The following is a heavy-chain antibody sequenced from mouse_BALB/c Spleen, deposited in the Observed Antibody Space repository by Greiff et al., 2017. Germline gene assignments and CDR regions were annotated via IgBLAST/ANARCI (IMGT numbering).Heavy chain of an antibody. Sequence: VQLQQSGPELVKPGASVKISCKASGYSFTGYNMNWVKQSNGQSLEWIGIIDPYYGGTSYNQKFKGKATLTVDKSSSTAYMQLKSLTSEDSAVYCCAELTSDYFDYWGQGTTLTVSS. CDR3: AELTSDYFDY. CDR2: IDPYYGGT. J-gene: IGHJ2*01. CDR1: GYSFTGYN. D-gene: IGHD2-13*01. V-gene: IGHV1-39*01.